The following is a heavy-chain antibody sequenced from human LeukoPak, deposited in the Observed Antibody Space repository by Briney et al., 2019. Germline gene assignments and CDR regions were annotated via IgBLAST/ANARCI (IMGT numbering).Heavy chain of an antibody. V-gene: IGHV3-30*02. CDR3: AKDRATTNYYYYYMDV. J-gene: IGHJ6*03. CDR1: GFTFSVYG. D-gene: IGHD1-26*01. CDR2: IQHDGRNK. Sequence: GGSLRLSCAASGFTFSVYGMYWVRQAPGKGLEWVAYIQHDGRNKYYADSVKGRFTISRDKSNDTLYLQMNSLRAEDTAVYYCAKDRATTNYYYYYMDVWGKGTTVTISS.